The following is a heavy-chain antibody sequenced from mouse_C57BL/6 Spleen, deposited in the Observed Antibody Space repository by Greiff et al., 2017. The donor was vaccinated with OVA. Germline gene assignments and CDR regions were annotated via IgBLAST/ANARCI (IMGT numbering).Heavy chain of an antibody. V-gene: IGHV2-5*01. Sequence: VQLVESGPGLVQPSQSLSITCTVSGFSLTSYGVHWVRQSPGKGLEWLGVIWRGGSTDYNAAFMSRLSITKDNSKSQVFFKMNSLQADDTAIYYCAKNYYYGSSGPFDYWGQGTTLTVSS. CDR1: GFSLTSYG. J-gene: IGHJ2*01. CDR2: IWRGGST. CDR3: AKNYYYGSSGPFDY. D-gene: IGHD1-1*01.